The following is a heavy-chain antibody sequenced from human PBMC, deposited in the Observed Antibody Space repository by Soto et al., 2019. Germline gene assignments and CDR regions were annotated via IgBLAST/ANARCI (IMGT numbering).Heavy chain of an antibody. J-gene: IGHJ4*02. V-gene: IGHV3-73*02. CDR1: GLTFSGSA. Sequence: EVQLVESGGGLVQPGGSLKLSCAASGLTFSGSAMHWVRQASGKGLEWVGRIRSKANSYATAYAASVKGRFTISRDDSKNTAYLQMNSLKTEDTAVYYCTRRGSREFDYWGQGTLVTVSS. D-gene: IGHD3-10*01. CDR3: TRRGSREFDY. CDR2: IRSKANSYAT.